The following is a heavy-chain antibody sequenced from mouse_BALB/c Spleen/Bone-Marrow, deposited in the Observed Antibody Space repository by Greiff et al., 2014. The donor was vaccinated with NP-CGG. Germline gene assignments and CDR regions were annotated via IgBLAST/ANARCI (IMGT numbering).Heavy chain of an antibody. CDR2: INPSNGGT. CDR3: TRYGNYYFDY. Sequence: VHLVESGAELVKPGASVKLSCKASGYTFTSYYMYWVKQRPGQGLEWIGEINPSNGGTNFNEKFKSKATLTVDKSSSTAYMQLSSLTSEDPAVYYCTRYGNYYFDYWGQGTTLTVSS. J-gene: IGHJ2*01. V-gene: IGHV1S81*02. CDR1: GYTFTSYY. D-gene: IGHD2-1*01.